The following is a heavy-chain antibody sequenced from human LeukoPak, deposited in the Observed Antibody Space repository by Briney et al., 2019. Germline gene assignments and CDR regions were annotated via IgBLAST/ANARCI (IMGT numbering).Heavy chain of an antibody. J-gene: IGHJ4*02. V-gene: IGHV3-23*01. CDR2: ISGSGGTT. Sequence: GGSLRLSCAASGFTFSTYAMSWVRQAPGKGLEWVSAISGSGGTTYNADSVKGRFIISRDNSKSTLFLQMNSLRAEDTAVYYCVKQWLPAAFHFDFWGQGTLVTVSS. CDR1: GFTFSTYA. D-gene: IGHD6-19*01. CDR3: VKQWLPAAFHFDF.